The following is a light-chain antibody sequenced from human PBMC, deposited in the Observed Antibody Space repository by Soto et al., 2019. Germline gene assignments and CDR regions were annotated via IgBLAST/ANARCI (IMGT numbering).Light chain of an antibody. CDR3: QQYNSYPLT. J-gene: IGKJ4*01. CDR2: AAS. CDR1: QSISSY. Sequence: DLQLTQSPSSLSASVGDRVTMTGRASQSISSYLNWYQQKPGKDTKLLIYAASSLQSGVPSRVSGSGSGAAVTLTISSLQPDDVATYDCQQYNSYPLTFGGGTKVDIK. V-gene: IGKV1-39*01.